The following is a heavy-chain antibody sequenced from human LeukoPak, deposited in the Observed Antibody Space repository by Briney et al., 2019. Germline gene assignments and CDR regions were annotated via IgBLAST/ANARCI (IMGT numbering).Heavy chain of an antibody. CDR2: INHSGST. CDR1: GGSFSGYY. Sequence: TASETLSLTCAVYGGSFSGYYWSWIRQPPGKGLEWIGEINHSGSTNYNPSLKSRVTISVDTSKNQFSLKLSSVTAADTAVYYCARAGKITIFGVVSVRSYDYWGQGTLVTVSS. D-gene: IGHD3-3*01. V-gene: IGHV4-34*01. J-gene: IGHJ4*02. CDR3: ARAGKITIFGVVSVRSYDY.